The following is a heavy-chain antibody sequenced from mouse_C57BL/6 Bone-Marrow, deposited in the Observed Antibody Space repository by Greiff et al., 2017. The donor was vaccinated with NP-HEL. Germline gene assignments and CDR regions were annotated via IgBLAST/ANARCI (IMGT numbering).Heavy chain of an antibody. D-gene: IGHD2-5*01. Sequence: QVQLQQSGAELVRPGASVTLSCKASGYTFTDYEMHWVKQTPVHGLEWIGAIDPETGGTAYNQKFKGKAILTADKSSSTAYMELRSLTSEDSAVYYCTRRYSNYDYWGQGTTLTVSS. V-gene: IGHV1-15*01. CDR3: TRRYSNYDY. CDR2: IDPETGGT. J-gene: IGHJ2*01. CDR1: GYTFTDYE.